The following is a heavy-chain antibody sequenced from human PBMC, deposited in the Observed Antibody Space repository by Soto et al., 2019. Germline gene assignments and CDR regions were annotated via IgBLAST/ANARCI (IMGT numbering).Heavy chain of an antibody. CDR3: ARVLSGYYTGGFDY. V-gene: IGHV3-30-3*01. CDR1: GFTFSSYA. D-gene: IGHD3-3*01. J-gene: IGHJ4*02. CDR2: ISYDGSNK. Sequence: QVQLVESGGGVVQPGRSLRLSCAASGFTFSSYAMHWVHQAPGKGLEWVAVISYDGSNKYYADSVKGRFTISRDNSKNTLYLQMNSLRAEDTAVYYCARVLSGYYTGGFDYWGQGTLVTVSS.